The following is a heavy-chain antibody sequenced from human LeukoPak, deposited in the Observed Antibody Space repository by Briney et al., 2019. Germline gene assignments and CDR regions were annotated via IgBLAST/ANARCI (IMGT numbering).Heavy chain of an antibody. D-gene: IGHD3-10*01. V-gene: IGHV4-34*01. J-gene: IGHJ6*03. CDR3: AREGGGLLWFGELINGSYYMDV. CDR1: GGSFSGYY. CDR2: INHSGST. Sequence: SETLSLTCAVYGGSFSGYYWSWIRQPPGKGLEWIGEINHSGSTNYNPSLKSRVTISVDTSKNQFSLKLSSVTAADTAVYYCAREGGGLLWFGELINGSYYMDVWGKGTTVTVSS.